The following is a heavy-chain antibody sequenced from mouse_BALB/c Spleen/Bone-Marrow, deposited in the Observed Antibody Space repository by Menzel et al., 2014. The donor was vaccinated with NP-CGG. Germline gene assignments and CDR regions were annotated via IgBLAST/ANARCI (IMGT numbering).Heavy chain of an antibody. D-gene: IGHD1-1*01. V-gene: IGHV2-5-1*01. Sequence: QVQLQQSGPSLVQPPQSLSITCTVSGFSLTNYGIYWVRQSPGKGLEWLGVIWRGGTTDYNAAFMSRLSITKDNSKSQVFFKMNSLQADDTAIYYCAKGHYGSSPFAYWGQGTLVTVSA. CDR3: AKGHYGSSPFAY. CDR1: GFSLTNYG. J-gene: IGHJ3*01. CDR2: IWRGGTT.